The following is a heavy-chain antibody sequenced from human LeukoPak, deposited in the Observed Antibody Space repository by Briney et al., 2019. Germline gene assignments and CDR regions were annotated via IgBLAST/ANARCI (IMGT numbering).Heavy chain of an antibody. CDR1: GYSISSGYY. CDR2: IYHSGST. Sequence: LETLSLTCAVSGYSISSGYYWGWIRQPPGKGLEWIGSIYHSGSTYYNPSLKSRVTISVDTSKNQFSLKLSSVTAADTAVYYCARQTGYSSSWYGESWFDPWGQGTLVTVSS. J-gene: IGHJ5*02. D-gene: IGHD6-13*01. V-gene: IGHV4-38-2*01. CDR3: ARQTGYSSSWYGESWFDP.